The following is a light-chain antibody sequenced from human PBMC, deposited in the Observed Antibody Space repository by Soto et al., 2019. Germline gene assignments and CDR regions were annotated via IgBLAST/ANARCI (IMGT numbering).Light chain of an antibody. Sequence: DIQMTQSPSTLSASVGDRVTITCRASQSISIWLAWYQQKPGKAPSLLIYKASSLETGVPSRFSGSGSGTEFTLTISSLQPDDIAVYYCHQYTSPPWTFGQGTKVEIE. CDR1: QSISIW. J-gene: IGKJ1*01. CDR3: HQYTSPPWT. CDR2: KAS. V-gene: IGKV1-5*03.